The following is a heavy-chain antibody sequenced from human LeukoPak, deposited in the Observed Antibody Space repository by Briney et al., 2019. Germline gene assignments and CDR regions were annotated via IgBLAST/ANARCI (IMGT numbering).Heavy chain of an antibody. CDR2: ISGGGST. CDR3: AKDRAVSGAESYFDY. D-gene: IGHD6-19*01. J-gene: IGHJ4*02. V-gene: IGHV3-23*01. Sequence: GGSLRLSCAASGFTFINYAMTWVRQAPGKGLEWVSAISGGGSTYYADSVKGRFTISRDNSKNTLYPQMNSLRAEDTAVYSCAKDRAVSGAESYFDYWGQGTLVTISS. CDR1: GFTFINYA.